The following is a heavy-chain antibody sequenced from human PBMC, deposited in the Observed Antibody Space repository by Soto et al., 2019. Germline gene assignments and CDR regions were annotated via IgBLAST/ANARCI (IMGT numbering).Heavy chain of an antibody. Sequence: QVQLQESGPGLVKPSETLSLTCTVSDGSISSYYWSWIRLPPGKGLEWIGYIYYSGTNYYNPSLKSLFTISLDTSKCQFSLKLSSVTAADTAVYYCATAPNNSFWSTYLPSGMDVWSQGTTVTVSS. CDR2: IYYSGTN. D-gene: IGHD3-3*01. V-gene: IGHV4-59*01. CDR3: ATAPNNSFWSTYLPSGMDV. CDR1: DGSISSYY. J-gene: IGHJ6*02.